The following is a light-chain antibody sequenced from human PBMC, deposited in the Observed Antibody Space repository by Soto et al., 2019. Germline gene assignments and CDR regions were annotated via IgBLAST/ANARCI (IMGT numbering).Light chain of an antibody. J-gene: IGKJ2*01. Sequence: TPMNLSPSTLPASVGDRGTITCLASQSIDRWVAWYQQKPGKAPKILIYHASSLETGVPSRFSGSGSGTEFTLTISSLQPDDFATYCCQLLNSYPPTFCPGSKVDIK. CDR3: QLLNSYPPT. CDR2: HAS. V-gene: IGKV1-5*01. CDR1: QSIDRW.